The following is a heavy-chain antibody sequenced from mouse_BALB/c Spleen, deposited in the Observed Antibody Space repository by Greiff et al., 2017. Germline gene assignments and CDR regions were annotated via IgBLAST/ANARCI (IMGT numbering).Heavy chain of an antibody. CDR1: GFTFSSYA. V-gene: IGHV5-6-5*01. J-gene: IGHJ2*01. CDR2: ISSGGST. Sequence: EVQVVESGGGLVKPGGSLKLSCAASGFTFSSYAMSWVRQTPEKRLEWVASISSGGSTYYPDSVKGRFTISRDNARNILYLQMSSLRSEDTAMYYCARNEKDYYGSSYWGQGTTLTVSS. CDR3: ARNEKDYYGSSY. D-gene: IGHD1-1*01.